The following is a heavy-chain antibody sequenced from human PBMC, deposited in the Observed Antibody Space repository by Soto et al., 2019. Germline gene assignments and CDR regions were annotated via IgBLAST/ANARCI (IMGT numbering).Heavy chain of an antibody. Sequence: QVQLVESGGGVVQPGRSLRLSCAASGFTFSSYALHWFRQAPAKGLEWVAVISYDGSNKYYADSVKGRFTISRDNSKNTLYLQMNSLRAEDTAVYYCAKETYSGPLDYWGQGTLVTVSS. CDR1: GFTFSSYA. D-gene: IGHD2-15*01. V-gene: IGHV3-30*18. CDR2: ISYDGSNK. J-gene: IGHJ4*02. CDR3: AKETYSGPLDY.